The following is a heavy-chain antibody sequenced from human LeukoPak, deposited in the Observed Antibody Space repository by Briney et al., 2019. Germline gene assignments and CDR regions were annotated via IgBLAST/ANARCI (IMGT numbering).Heavy chain of an antibody. V-gene: IGHV4-61*02. D-gene: IGHD1-26*01. CDR1: GGSISSGSYY. CDR3: ARGWEGYYYYMDV. Sequence: SETLSLTCTVSGGSISSGSYYWSCIRLPAGKGLECIGRIYTSGSANYNPSLKSRVTISVDTSENQFSLKLSSVTAADTAVYYCARGWEGYYYYMDVWGKGTTVTVSS. J-gene: IGHJ6*03. CDR2: IYTSGSA.